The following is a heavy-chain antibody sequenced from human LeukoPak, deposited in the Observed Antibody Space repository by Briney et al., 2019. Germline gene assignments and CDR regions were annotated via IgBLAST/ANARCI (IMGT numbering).Heavy chain of an antibody. CDR3: ARIPPIGYSYSDY. Sequence: ASVKVSCKASGGTFSSYAISWVRQAPGQGLEWMGGIIPIFGTANYAQKFQGRVTMTTDTSTSTAYMELRSLKSDDTAVYYCARIPPIGYSYSDYWGQGTLVTVSS. V-gene: IGHV1-69*05. J-gene: IGHJ4*02. CDR1: GGTFSSYA. D-gene: IGHD5-18*01. CDR2: IIPIFGTA.